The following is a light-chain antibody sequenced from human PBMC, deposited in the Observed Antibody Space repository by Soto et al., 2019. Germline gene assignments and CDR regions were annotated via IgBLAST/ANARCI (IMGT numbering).Light chain of an antibody. Sequence: DIQLTQSPSSLSASVGDRVTITCRASESISNNLNCYQQKPGKAPNLLIYAASSLQRGDPSRFSCGVSGTDFTLPISSLQPKDVTAYYCQQTYRTSRVAFGQGTKVEIK. J-gene: IGKJ1*01. CDR1: ESISNN. V-gene: IGKV1-39*01. CDR2: AAS. CDR3: QQTYRTSRVA.